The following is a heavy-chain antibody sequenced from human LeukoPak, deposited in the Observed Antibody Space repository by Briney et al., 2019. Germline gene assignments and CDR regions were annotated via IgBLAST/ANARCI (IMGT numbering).Heavy chain of an antibody. D-gene: IGHD3-22*01. J-gene: IGHJ6*02. CDR3: ARATYYYDSSGYYYSMAYYYYGMDV. Sequence: SETLSLTCAVYGGSFSGYYWSLIRQPPGKGLEWIGEINHSGSTNYNPSLKSRVTISVDTSKNQFSLKLSSVTAADTAVYYCARATYYYDSSGYYYSMAYYYYGMDVWGQGTTVTVSS. V-gene: IGHV4-34*01. CDR2: INHSGST. CDR1: GGSFSGYY.